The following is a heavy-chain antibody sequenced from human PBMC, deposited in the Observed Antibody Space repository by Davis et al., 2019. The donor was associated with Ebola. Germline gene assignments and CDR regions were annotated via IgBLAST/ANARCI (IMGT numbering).Heavy chain of an antibody. CDR3: ARGLATVTFDAFDI. Sequence: SETLSLTCTVSGGSISSGDYYWSWIRQPPGKGLEWIGYIYYSGSTYYNPSLKSRVTISVDTSKNQFSLKLSSVTAADTAVYYCARGLATVTFDAFDIWGQGTMVTVSS. J-gene: IGHJ3*02. CDR2: IYYSGST. V-gene: IGHV4-30-4*01. CDR1: GGSISSGDYY. D-gene: IGHD4-11*01.